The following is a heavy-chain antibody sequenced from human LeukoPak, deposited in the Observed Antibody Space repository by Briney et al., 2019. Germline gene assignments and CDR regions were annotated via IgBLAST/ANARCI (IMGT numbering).Heavy chain of an antibody. V-gene: IGHV3-49*04. CDR3: TRDLGIAVAGDFDY. D-gene: IGHD6-19*01. CDR2: IRSKAYGGTT. Sequence: GGSLRLSCTASGFTFGDYAVSWVRQAPGKGLEWVGFIRSKAYGGTTEYAASVKGRFTISRDDSKSIAYLQMNSLKTEDTAVYYCTRDLGIAVAGDFDYWGQGTLVTVSS. CDR1: GFTFGDYA. J-gene: IGHJ4*02.